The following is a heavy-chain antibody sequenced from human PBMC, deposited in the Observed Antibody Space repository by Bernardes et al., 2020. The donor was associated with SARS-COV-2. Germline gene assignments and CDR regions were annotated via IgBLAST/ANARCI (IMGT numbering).Heavy chain of an antibody. Sequence: SETLSLTCTVSGGSISSSSYYWGWIRQPPGKGLEWIGSIYYSGSTYYNPSLKSRVTISVDTSKNQFSLKLSSVTAADTAVYYCARHYKNGRIQLWYNGLSDFDYWGQGTLVTVSS. CDR3: ARHYKNGRIQLWYNGLSDFDY. CDR1: GGSISSSSYY. J-gene: IGHJ4*02. CDR2: IYYSGST. D-gene: IGHD5-18*01. V-gene: IGHV4-39*01.